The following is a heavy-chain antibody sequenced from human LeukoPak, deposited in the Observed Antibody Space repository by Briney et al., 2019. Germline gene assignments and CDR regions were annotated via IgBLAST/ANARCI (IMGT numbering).Heavy chain of an antibody. V-gene: IGHV4-39*07. Sequence: PSETLSLTCTVSGGSISSSTYYWGWIRQPPGKGLEWIGNIYYSGSTNYNPSLKSRVTISVDTSKNQFSLKLSSLTAADTAVYYCARRGANSGSYSHFDLWGRGTLVTVSS. CDR1: GGSISSSTYY. D-gene: IGHD1-26*01. J-gene: IGHJ2*01. CDR3: ARRGANSGSYSHFDL. CDR2: IYYSGST.